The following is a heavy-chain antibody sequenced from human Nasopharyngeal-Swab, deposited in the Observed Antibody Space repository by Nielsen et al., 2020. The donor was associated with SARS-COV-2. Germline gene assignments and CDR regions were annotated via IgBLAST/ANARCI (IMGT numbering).Heavy chain of an antibody. CDR3: ARPVDTAMVTLGY. J-gene: IGHJ4*02. D-gene: IGHD5-18*01. Sequence: VCERPGEGLEWMGIIYPGDSDTRYSPSFQGQVTISADKSINTAYLQWSSLKASDTAMYYCARPVDTAMVTLGYWGQGTLVTVSS. V-gene: IGHV5-51*01. CDR2: IYPGDSDT.